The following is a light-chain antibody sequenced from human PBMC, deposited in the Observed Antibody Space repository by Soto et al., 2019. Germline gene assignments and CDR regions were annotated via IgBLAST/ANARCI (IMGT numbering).Light chain of an antibody. V-gene: IGKV3-20*01. CDR2: GAS. CDR3: QQYGRSPICT. Sequence: EIVLTQSPGTLSLSPGERATLSCRASQSVSSNYLAWYQQKPGQAPRLLIYGASSRATGIPDRFSGSGSGTVFTLSISRLELEDFAGYYCQQYGRSPICTLGPGTTVDI. CDR1: QSVSSNY. J-gene: IGKJ3*01.